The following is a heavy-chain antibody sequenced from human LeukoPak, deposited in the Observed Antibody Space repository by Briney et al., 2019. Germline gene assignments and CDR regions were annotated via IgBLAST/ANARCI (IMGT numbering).Heavy chain of an antibody. CDR3: ARQLASSWLGSYYYYGMDV. CDR2: IYYSGST. Sequence: SETLSLTCTVSGGSISSYYWSWIRQPPGKGLEWIGYIYYSGSTNYNPSLKSRVTISVDTSKNQFSLKLSSVTAADTAVYYCARQLASSWLGSYYYYGMDVWGQGTTVTVSS. D-gene: IGHD6-13*01. CDR1: GGSISSYY. V-gene: IGHV4-59*08. J-gene: IGHJ6*02.